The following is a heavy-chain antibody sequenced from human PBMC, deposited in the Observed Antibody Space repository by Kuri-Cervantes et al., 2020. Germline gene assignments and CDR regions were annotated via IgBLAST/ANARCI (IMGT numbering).Heavy chain of an antibody. V-gene: IGHV4-61*08. CDR3: ARAEGLCSSTSCYVNWFDP. D-gene: IGHD2-2*01. J-gene: IGHJ5*02. Sequence: SETLSLTCTVSGGSISSGDYYWSWIRQPPGRGLEWIGYVYYSGSTNYNPSLKSRVTISVDSSKNQFSLKLSSVTAADTAVYYCARAEGLCSSTSCYVNWFDPWGQGTLVTVSS. CDR1: GGSISSGDYY. CDR2: VYYSGST.